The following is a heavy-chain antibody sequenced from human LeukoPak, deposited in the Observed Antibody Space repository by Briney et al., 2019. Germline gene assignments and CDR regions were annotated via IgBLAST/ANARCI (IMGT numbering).Heavy chain of an antibody. V-gene: IGHV4-59*01. CDR1: GGSISSYY. D-gene: IGHD3-10*01. CDR2: IYYSGST. J-gene: IGHJ6*04. CDR3: ARSDEHNHFTMVRGVIHPAYFGMDV. Sequence: PSETLSLTCTVSGGSISSYYWSWIRQPPGKGLEWMGYIYYSGSTNYNPSLKSRSTISVDTSKHQFSLKLSSVTAADTAVYYCARSDEHNHFTMVRGVIHPAYFGMDVWGKGTTVTVSS.